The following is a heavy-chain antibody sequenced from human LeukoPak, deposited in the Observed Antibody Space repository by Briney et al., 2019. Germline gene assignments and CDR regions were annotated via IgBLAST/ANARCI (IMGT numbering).Heavy chain of an antibody. CDR2: IKSDGST. D-gene: IGHD2-21*01. CDR1: GFTFRSYW. V-gene: IGHV3-74*01. CDR3: VRALAEIGGDDPELFRH. J-gene: IGHJ1*01. Sequence: GGSLRLSCAASGFTFRSYWMHSVRQAPGKGLVWVSRIKSDGSTRYADSVKGRFTISRDNAKNTVSLQMNSLRAEDTGVYYCVRALAEIGGDDPELFRHWGQGPLVTVSP.